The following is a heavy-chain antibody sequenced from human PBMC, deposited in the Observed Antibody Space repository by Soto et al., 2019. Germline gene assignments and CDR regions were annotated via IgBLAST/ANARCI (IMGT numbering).Heavy chain of an antibody. CDR1: GGTFSTYA. J-gene: IGHJ6*02. V-gene: IGHV1-69*01. CDR3: ARELYCGSITCYSRPYYYYYGMDV. CDR2: IIPIFGTT. Sequence: QLVQSGAEVKKPGSSVKVSCKASGGTFSTYAISWVRQAPGQGLEWMGGIIPIFGTTNYAQKFQGRVTINADESTRTAYKELSSLRSDDTAVYYCARELYCGSITCYSRPYYYYYGMDVWGQGTTVPVSS. D-gene: IGHD2-2*01.